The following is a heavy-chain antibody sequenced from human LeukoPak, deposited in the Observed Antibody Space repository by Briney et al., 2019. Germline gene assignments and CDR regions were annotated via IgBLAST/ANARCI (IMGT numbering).Heavy chain of an antibody. CDR2: IYSGGST. J-gene: IGHJ6*02. CDR3: ARDTPIVGAIYYYYGMDA. CDR1: GFTVSSNY. Sequence: GGSLRLSCAASGFTVSSNYMSWVRQAPGKGLEWVSVIYSGGSTYYADSVKGRFTISRDNSKNTLYLQMNSLRAEDTAVYYCARDTPIVGAIYYYYGMDAWGQGTTVTVSS. D-gene: IGHD1-26*01. V-gene: IGHV3-53*01.